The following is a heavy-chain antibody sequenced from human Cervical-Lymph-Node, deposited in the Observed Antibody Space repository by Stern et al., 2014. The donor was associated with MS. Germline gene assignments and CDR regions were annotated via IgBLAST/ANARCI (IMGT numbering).Heavy chain of an antibody. Sequence: QVQLQQWGAGLLRPSETLTLTCEVSGVSFSNYYWSWVRQPPGKRPEWIGDINHGGNTNYNPSLRGRVPLSVDASKNQFSQNLTSVTAADTAVYYCALPEHSWGQGSLVTVTS. CDR1: GVSFSNYY. CDR3: ALPEHS. V-gene: IGHV4-34*01. CDR2: INHGGNT. J-gene: IGHJ4*02.